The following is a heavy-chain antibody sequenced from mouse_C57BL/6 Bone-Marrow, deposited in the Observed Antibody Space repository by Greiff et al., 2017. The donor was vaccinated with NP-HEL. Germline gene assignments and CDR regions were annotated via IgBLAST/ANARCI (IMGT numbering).Heavy chain of an antibody. CDR3: ATTMVMTRFAY. V-gene: IGHV1-81*01. J-gene: IGHJ3*01. CDR1: GYTFTSYG. D-gene: IGHD2-2*01. Sequence: QVQLQQSGAELARPGASVKLSCKASGYTFTSYGISWVKQRTGQGLEWIGEIYPRSGNTYYNEKFKGKATLTADKSSSTAYMELRSLTSEDSAVYFCATTMVMTRFAYWGQGTLVTVSA. CDR2: IYPRSGNT.